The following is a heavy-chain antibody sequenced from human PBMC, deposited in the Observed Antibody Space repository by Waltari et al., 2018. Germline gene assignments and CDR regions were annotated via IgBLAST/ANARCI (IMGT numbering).Heavy chain of an antibody. J-gene: IGHJ4*02. CDR1: GFTFSSYR. CDR2: ISSSSSYI. D-gene: IGHD1-26*01. V-gene: IGHV3-21*03. Sequence: EVQLVESGGGLVKPGGSLRLSCAASGFTFSSYRMNWVRQAPGKGLEWVSSISSSSSYIYYADSVKGRFTISRDNAKNSLYLQMNSLRAEDTAVYYCARHSAGSGSYYNYWGQGTLVTVSS. CDR3: ARHSAGSGSYYNY.